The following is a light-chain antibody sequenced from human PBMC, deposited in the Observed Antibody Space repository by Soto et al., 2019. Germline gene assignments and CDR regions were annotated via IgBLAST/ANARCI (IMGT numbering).Light chain of an antibody. Sequence: QLVLAQPASVSGSPGQSITISCTGTSSDVGDYDYVSWYQQYPGKAPKLLIYDVTSRPSGVSNRFSGSKSGNTASLTISGLQAEDEADYFCSSYTSTNTLVLFGGGTKVTVL. V-gene: IGLV2-14*01. J-gene: IGLJ2*01. CDR2: DVT. CDR1: SSDVGDYDY. CDR3: SSYTSTNTLVL.